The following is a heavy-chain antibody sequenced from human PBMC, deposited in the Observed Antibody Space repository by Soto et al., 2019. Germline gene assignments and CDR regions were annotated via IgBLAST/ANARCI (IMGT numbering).Heavy chain of an antibody. CDR3: ARSGYDFWSGYFHYYFDY. J-gene: IGHJ4*02. D-gene: IGHD3-3*01. CDR2: INTDGSNT. CDR1: GFTFNRHW. V-gene: IGHV3-74*01. Sequence: PGGSLRLSCAASGFTFNRHWMHWVRQAPGKGLVWVSRINTDGSNTTYADSVKGRFAISRDNAKDTLYLQMNSLRAEDTAVYYCARSGYDFWSGYFHYYFDYWGQGTLVTVSS.